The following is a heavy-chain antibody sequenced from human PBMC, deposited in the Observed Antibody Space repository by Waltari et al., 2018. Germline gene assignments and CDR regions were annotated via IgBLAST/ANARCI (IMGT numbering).Heavy chain of an antibody. CDR3: VIEEMATIGAGYFDL. CDR1: GGTFSSYA. Sequence: QVQLVQSGAEVKKPGSSVKVSCKASGGTFSSYAISWVRQAPGQGLEWMGGIIPIFGTANYEQKFQGRVTITTDESTSTAYMELSSLRSEDTAVYYCVIEEMATIGAGYFDLWGRGTLVTVSS. CDR2: IIPIFGTA. D-gene: IGHD5-12*01. V-gene: IGHV1-69*05. J-gene: IGHJ2*01.